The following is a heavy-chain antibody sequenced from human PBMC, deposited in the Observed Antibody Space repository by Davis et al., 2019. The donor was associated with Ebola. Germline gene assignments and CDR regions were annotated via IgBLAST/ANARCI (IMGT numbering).Heavy chain of an antibody. CDR2: ISYDGSNK. J-gene: IGHJ3*01. CDR1: GFTFSSYA. Sequence: PGGSLRLSCAASGFTFSSYAMHWVRQAPGKGLEWVAVISYDGSNKYYADSVKGRFTISRDNAKNSLYLQMNSLRAEDTAVYYCVRERLPCDTTSCVIVPFDVWGQGTLVTVSS. CDR3: VRERLPCDTTSCVIVPFDV. V-gene: IGHV3-30-3*01. D-gene: IGHD2-2*01.